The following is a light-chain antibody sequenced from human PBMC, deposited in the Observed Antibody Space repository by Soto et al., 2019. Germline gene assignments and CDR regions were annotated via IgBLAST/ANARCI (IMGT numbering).Light chain of an antibody. Sequence: QSALTQPASVSGSPGQSITISCTGTSSDVGSYNLVSWYQQHPGKAPKLMICAVSKRPSGVSNRFSGSKSGNTASLTISGLQPEDEADYYCCSYAGSSTVFGTGTKVTVL. CDR3: CSYAGSSTV. CDR2: AVS. J-gene: IGLJ1*01. CDR1: SSDVGSYNL. V-gene: IGLV2-23*02.